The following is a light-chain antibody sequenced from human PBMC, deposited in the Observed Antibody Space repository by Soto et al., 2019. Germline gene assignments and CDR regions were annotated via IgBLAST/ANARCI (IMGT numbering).Light chain of an antibody. CDR2: GAS. Sequence: EIVMTQSPATLSVSPRERATLACRASQSVSSKYLAWYQQKPGQAPRLLIYGASTRATGIPARFSGSGSGTEFTLTISSLQSEDFAVYYCQQYNNWPRTFGQGTKVDIK. CDR1: QSVSSKY. V-gene: IGKV3-15*01. J-gene: IGKJ1*01. CDR3: QQYNNWPRT.